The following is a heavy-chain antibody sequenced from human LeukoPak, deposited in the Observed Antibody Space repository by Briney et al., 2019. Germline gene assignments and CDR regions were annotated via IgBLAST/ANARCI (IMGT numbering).Heavy chain of an antibody. V-gene: IGHV3-21*01. CDR3: ARDSESSGQY. CDR2: ISSSSSYI. Sequence: GGSLRLSCAASGFTFSSYSMNWVRQAPGKGLEWVSSISSSSSYIHYADSVKGRFTISRDNAKNSLYLQMNSLRAEDTAVYYCARDSESSGQYWGQGTLVTVSS. D-gene: IGHD3-22*01. CDR1: GFTFSSYS. J-gene: IGHJ4*02.